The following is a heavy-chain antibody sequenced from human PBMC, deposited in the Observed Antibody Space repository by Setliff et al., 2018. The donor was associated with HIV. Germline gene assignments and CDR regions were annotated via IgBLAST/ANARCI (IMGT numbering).Heavy chain of an antibody. V-gene: IGHV4-39*01. J-gene: IGHJ4*02. CDR2: IFYSGNT. CDR3: ARPQSPGYYFDY. Sequence: TSETLSLTCTVSGGSISSSSYYWGWIRQPPGKGLEWIGSIFYSGNTYYKPSLKSRVTISVDTSKNQFSLKLSSVTAADTAVYYCARPQSPGYYFDYWGQGTLVTVSS. CDR1: GGSISSSSYY.